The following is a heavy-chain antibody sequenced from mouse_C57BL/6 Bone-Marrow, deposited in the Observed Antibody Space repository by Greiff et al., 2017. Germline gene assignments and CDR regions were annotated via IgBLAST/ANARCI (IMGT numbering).Heavy chain of an antibody. Sequence: VKLMESGAELARPGASVKLSCKASGYTFTSYGISWVKQRTGQGLEWIGEIYPRSGNTYYNEKFKGKATLTADKSSSTAYMELRSLTSEDSAVYFCANYYGSKGDYFDYWGQGTTLTVSS. CDR3: ANYYGSKGDYFDY. CDR1: GYTFTSYG. D-gene: IGHD1-1*01. V-gene: IGHV1-81*01. CDR2: IYPRSGNT. J-gene: IGHJ2*01.